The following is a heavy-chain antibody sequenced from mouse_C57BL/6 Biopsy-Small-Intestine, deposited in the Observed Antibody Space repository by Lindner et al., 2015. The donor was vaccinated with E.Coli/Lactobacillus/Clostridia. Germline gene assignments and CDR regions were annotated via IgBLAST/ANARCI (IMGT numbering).Heavy chain of an antibody. CDR1: GYTFTSYG. J-gene: IGHJ4*01. CDR2: IYPRSGNT. V-gene: IGHV1-81*01. CDR3: AREGTYYGNYEAMDY. D-gene: IGHD2-10*01. Sequence: VQLQESGAELARPGASVKLSCKASGYTFTSYGISWVKQRTGQGLEWIGEIYPRSGNTYYNEKFKGKATLTADKSSSTAYMELRSLTSEDSAVYFCAREGTYYGNYEAMDYWGQGTSVTVSS.